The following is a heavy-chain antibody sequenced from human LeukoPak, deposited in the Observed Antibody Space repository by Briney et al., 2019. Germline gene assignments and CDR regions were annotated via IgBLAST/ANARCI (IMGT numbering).Heavy chain of an antibody. V-gene: IGHV5-51*01. CDR3: ARADYDILTGSPTFDY. J-gene: IGHJ4*02. CDR2: IYPGDSDT. Sequence: GESLKISCKGSGYIFTSYWIGWVRQMPGKGLEWMGIIYPGDSDTRYSPSFQGQVTISADKSISTAYLQWSSLKASDTAMYYCARADYDILTGSPTFDYWGQGTLVTVSS. CDR1: GYIFTSYW. D-gene: IGHD3-9*01.